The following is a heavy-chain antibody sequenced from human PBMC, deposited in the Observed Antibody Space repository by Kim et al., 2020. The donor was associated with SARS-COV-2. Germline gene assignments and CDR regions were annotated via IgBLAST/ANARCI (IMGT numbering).Heavy chain of an antibody. CDR1: GFTFDDYA. Sequence: SLRLSCAASGFTFDDYAMHWVRQAPGKGLEWVSGISWNSGSIGYADSVKGRFTISRDNAKNSLYLQMNSLRAEDTALYYCAKAYLDTAMVSPFDYWGQGTLVTVSS. CDR2: ISWNSGSI. D-gene: IGHD5-18*01. J-gene: IGHJ4*02. V-gene: IGHV3-9*01. CDR3: AKAYLDTAMVSPFDY.